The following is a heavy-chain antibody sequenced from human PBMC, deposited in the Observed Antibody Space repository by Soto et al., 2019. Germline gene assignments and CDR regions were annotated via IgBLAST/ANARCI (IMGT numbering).Heavy chain of an antibody. CDR3: ARERGGYSPYPLDF. D-gene: IGHD4-4*01. Sequence: SVKVSCKASGGTFSIYTISWVRQAPGQGLEWMGRIIPILGIANYAQKFQGRVTITADKSTSTAYMELSSLRSEDTAVYYCARERGGYSPYPLDFWGQGTLVTGSS. CDR1: GGTFSIYT. CDR2: IIPILGIA. J-gene: IGHJ4*02. V-gene: IGHV1-69*04.